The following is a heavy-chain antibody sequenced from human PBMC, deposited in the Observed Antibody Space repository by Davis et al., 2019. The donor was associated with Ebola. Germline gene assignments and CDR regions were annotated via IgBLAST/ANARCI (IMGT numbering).Heavy chain of an antibody. CDR1: GGSISTSSYY. D-gene: IGHD4-17*01. J-gene: IGHJ4*02. V-gene: IGHV4-39*07. CDR2: IYYRGKT. CDR3: ARGPDYGDY. Sequence: SETLSLTCTVSGGSISTSSYYWGWIRQPPGKGLEWIGSIYYRGKTYYNSSLKSRITISVDKSKNQFSLKLSSVTAADTAVYYCARGPDYGDYWGQGTLVTVSS.